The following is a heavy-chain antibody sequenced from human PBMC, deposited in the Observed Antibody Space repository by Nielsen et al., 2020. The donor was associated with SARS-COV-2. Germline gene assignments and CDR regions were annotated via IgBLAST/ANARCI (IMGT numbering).Heavy chain of an antibody. CDR3: ARRPYSSSSSTAGSYYYYMDV. V-gene: IGHV3-21*01. Sequence: GESLKISCAASGFTFSSYSMNWVRQAPGKGLEWVSSISSSSSYIYYADSVKSRFTISRDNAKNSLYLQMNSLRAEDTAVYYCARRPYSSSSSTAGSYYYYMDVWGKGTTVTVSS. D-gene: IGHD6-6*01. CDR1: GFTFSSYS. J-gene: IGHJ6*03. CDR2: ISSSSSYI.